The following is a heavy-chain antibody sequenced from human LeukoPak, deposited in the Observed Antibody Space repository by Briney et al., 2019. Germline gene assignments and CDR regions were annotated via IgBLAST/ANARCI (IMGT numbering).Heavy chain of an antibody. J-gene: IGHJ5*02. Sequence: SETLSLTCSVSGASVTSGGFYWGWLRQPPGKGPEWIATVYYTGSTYYNPSLKSRVTISIDTSKNQLSLRLTSVTATDTAIYHCARHSGSGSLSRPFDPWGQGTLVTVSS. CDR2: VYYTGST. V-gene: IGHV4-39*01. D-gene: IGHD3-10*01. CDR1: GASVTSGGFY. CDR3: ARHSGSGSLSRPFDP.